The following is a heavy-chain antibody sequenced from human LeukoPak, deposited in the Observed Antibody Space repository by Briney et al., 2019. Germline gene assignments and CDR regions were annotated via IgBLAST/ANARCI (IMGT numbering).Heavy chain of an antibody. Sequence: SETLSLTCTVSGGSISSSSYYWGWIRQPPGKGLEWIGSIYYSGSTYYNPSLKSRVTISVDTSKNQFSLKLSSVTAADTAVYYCARGLRYSLRGGFASSRSSAFDIWGQGTMVTVSS. CDR2: IYYSGST. J-gene: IGHJ3*02. CDR1: GGSISSSSYY. CDR3: ARGLRYSLRGGFASSRSSAFDI. V-gene: IGHV4-39*07. D-gene: IGHD5-18*01.